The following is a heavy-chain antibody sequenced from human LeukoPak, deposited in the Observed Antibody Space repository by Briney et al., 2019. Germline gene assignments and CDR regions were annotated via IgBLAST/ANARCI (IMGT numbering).Heavy chain of an antibody. CDR2: IKQDGSEK. CDR1: GFTFSIYW. J-gene: IGHJ4*02. Sequence: GGSLRLSCAASGFTFSIYWMSWVRQAPGKGLEWVANIKQDGSEKYYVDSVKGRFTISRDNAKNSLYLQMNSLRAEDTAVYYCARDLLGSSWYPAYDYWGQGTLVTVSS. V-gene: IGHV3-7*03. CDR3: ARDLLGSSWYPAYDY. D-gene: IGHD6-13*01.